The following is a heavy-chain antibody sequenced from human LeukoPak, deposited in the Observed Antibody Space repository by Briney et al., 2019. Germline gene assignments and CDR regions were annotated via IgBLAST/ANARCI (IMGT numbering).Heavy chain of an antibody. CDR2: INHSGST. Sequence: SETLSLTCAVYGGSFSGYYWSWIRQPPGKGLEWIGEINHSGSTNYNPSLKSRVTISVDTSKNQFSLKLSSVTAADTAVYYCWGRGSYYVYPLFDYWGQGTLVTVSS. J-gene: IGHJ4*02. CDR3: WGRGSYYVYPLFDY. CDR1: GGSFSGYY. D-gene: IGHD1-26*01. V-gene: IGHV4-34*01.